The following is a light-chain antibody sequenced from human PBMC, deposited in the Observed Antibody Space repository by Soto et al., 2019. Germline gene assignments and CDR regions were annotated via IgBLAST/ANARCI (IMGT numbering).Light chain of an antibody. CDR3: AAWDDSLNGFDV. CDR2: SNN. CDR1: RSNIGSNT. V-gene: IGLV1-44*01. J-gene: IGLJ1*01. Sequence: QSVLTQPPSASGTPGQRVTISCSGSRSNIGSNTVNWYQQLPGSAPKLLIYSNNQRPSGVPDRFSGSKSGTSASLAISGLQSEDEADYYCAAWDDSLNGFDVFGTGTKVTAL.